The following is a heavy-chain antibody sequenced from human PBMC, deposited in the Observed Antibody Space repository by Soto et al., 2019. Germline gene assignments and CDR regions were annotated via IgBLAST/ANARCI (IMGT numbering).Heavy chain of an antibody. D-gene: IGHD4-4*01. J-gene: IGHJ4*02. CDR3: AKDLDLFDYSGSEY. Sequence: PGGSLRLSCAASGFTFSSYAMSWVRQAPGKGLEWVSAISGSGGSTYYADSVKGRFTISRDNSKNTPYLQMNSLRAEDTALYYCAKDLDLFDYSGSEYWGQGPLVTVSS. CDR1: GFTFSSYA. CDR2: ISGSGGST. V-gene: IGHV3-23*01.